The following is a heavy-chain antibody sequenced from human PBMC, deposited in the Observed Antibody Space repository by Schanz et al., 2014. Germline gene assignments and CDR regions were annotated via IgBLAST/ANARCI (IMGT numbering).Heavy chain of an antibody. J-gene: IGHJ6*02. D-gene: IGHD2-15*01. CDR3: ARQERGIWGHNGMDV. Sequence: QVQLQQWGAGLTKPSETLSLSCAVYGGSFSAYYWSWIRQPPGKGLEWIGEIKHSGSTNYNPSLKSRVTISEDRSKKHFSLKLNSVTAADTAIYYCARQERGIWGHNGMDVWGQGTTVTVSS. CDR2: IKHSGST. V-gene: IGHV4-34*01. CDR1: GGSFSAYY.